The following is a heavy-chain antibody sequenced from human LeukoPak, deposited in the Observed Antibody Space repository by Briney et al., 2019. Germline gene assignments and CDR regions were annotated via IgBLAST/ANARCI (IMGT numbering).Heavy chain of an antibody. CDR2: IKQDGSEK. J-gene: IGHJ6*02. V-gene: IGHV3-7*01. CDR3: ARDRGDYAGYYYYGMDV. Sequence: GGSLRLSCAASGFTFSDYYMSWVRQAPGKGLEWVANIKQDGSEKYYVDSVKGRFTISRDNAKNSLYLQMNSLRAEDTAVYYCARDRGDYAGYYYYGMDVWGQGTTVTVSS. D-gene: IGHD4-17*01. CDR1: GFTFSDYY.